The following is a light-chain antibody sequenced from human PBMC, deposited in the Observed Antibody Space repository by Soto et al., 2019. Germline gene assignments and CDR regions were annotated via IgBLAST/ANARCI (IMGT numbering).Light chain of an antibody. CDR1: PGISRS. Sequence: ITVTPSSFSRSTSLGDTVTITCRASPGISRSLAWYQQNPGRAPKLLIYAASTLYTGVPSRFSGSGYGTEFTLTISSLQPEDFATYYCQQVNSYPLTFGGGTKVDIK. CDR2: AAS. V-gene: IGKV1-9*01. CDR3: QQVNSYPLT. J-gene: IGKJ4*01.